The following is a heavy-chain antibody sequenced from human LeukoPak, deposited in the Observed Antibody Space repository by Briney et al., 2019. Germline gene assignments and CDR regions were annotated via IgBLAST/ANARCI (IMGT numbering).Heavy chain of an antibody. J-gene: IGHJ6*02. CDR2: ISYDGSNK. CDR3: VRIRDSGSYYFYYGMDV. D-gene: IGHD1-26*01. Sequence: PGGSLRLSCAASGFTFSSYAMHWVRQAPGKGLEWVAVISYDGSNKYYADSVKGRFTISRDKAKNSVYLQMNSLRDEDTAVYYCVRIRDSGSYYFYYGMDVWGQGTTVTVSS. V-gene: IGHV3-30-3*01. CDR1: GFTFSSYA.